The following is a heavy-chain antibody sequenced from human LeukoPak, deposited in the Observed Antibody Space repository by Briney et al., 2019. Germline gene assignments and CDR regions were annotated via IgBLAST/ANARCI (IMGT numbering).Heavy chain of an antibody. Sequence: GGSLRLSCLASGFSFSNYGLLWVRQAPGKGLEWVAVISYDGSNKYYADSMKGRFTISRDNSKNTLYPQMNSLRAEDTAVYYCARDQVLEWLLRPKLYSTNIWGQGTMVTVSS. D-gene: IGHD3-3*01. CDR3: ARDQVLEWLLRPKLYSTNI. CDR2: ISYDGSNK. J-gene: IGHJ3*02. V-gene: IGHV3-30-3*01. CDR1: GFSFSNYG.